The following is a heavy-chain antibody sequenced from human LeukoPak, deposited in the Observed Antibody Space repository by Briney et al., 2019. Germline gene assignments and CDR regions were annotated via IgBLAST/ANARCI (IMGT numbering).Heavy chain of an antibody. D-gene: IGHD1-7*01. V-gene: IGHV3-7*01. J-gene: IGHJ4*02. CDR3: ARGWNYAFRFDY. Sequence: PGGSLRLSCAASGFTFSDYWMTWVRQAPGKGLEWVAHIKQDGSERYYGDSVKGRFTISRDNAKNLVYPQMNSLGAEDTAIYYCARGWNYAFRFDYWGQGTLVTVSS. CDR2: IKQDGSER. CDR1: GFTFSDYW.